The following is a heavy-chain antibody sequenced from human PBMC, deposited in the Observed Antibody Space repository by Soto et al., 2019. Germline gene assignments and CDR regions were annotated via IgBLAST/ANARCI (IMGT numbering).Heavy chain of an antibody. CDR1: GGSISSSSYY. CDR2: IYYSGST. V-gene: IGHV4-39*01. D-gene: IGHD4-17*01. J-gene: IGHJ6*03. CDR3: ATTTTVTTYYYYYYMDV. Sequence: QLQLQESGPGLVKPSETLSLTCTVSGGSISSSSYYWGWIRQPPGKGLEWIGSIYYSGSTYYNPSLNSRVTISVDTSKNQFALKLRLVTAADTAVYYCATTTTVTTYYYYYYMDVWGKGTTVTVSS.